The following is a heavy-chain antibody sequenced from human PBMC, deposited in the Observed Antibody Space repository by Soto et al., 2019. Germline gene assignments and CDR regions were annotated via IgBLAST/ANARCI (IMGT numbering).Heavy chain of an antibody. CDR1: GGTFSSYA. V-gene: IGHV1-69*13. CDR3: AREGANYDFWSGPISPQYYYYGMDV. J-gene: IGHJ6*02. CDR2: IIPIFGTA. Sequence: GASVKVSCKASGGTFSSYAISWVRQAPGQGLEWMGGIIPIFGTANYAQKFQGRVTITADESTSTAYMELSSLRSEDTAVYYCAREGANYDFWSGPISPQYYYYGMDVWGQGTTVTVSS. D-gene: IGHD3-3*01.